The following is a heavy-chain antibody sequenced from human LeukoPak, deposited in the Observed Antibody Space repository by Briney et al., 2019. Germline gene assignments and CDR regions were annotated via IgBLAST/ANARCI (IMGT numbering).Heavy chain of an antibody. CDR1: GGTFSSYA. Sequence: ASVKVSCKASGGTFSSYAISWVRQAPGQGLEWMGGIIPIFGTANYAQKFQGRVTITADESTSTAYMELSSLRPEDTAVYYCARDNPDGGYFDYWGQGTLVTVSS. CDR2: IIPIFGTA. V-gene: IGHV1-69*13. CDR3: ARDNPDGGYFDY. J-gene: IGHJ4*02. D-gene: IGHD3-16*01.